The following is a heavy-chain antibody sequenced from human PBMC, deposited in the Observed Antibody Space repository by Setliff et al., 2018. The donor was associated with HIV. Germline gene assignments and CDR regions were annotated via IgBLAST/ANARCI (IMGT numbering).Heavy chain of an antibody. CDR3: ATRLLGYSGLGY. J-gene: IGHJ4*02. V-gene: IGHV5-51*01. Sequence: GASLKISCKTSGYNFATYYITWVRQMPGKGLEWIGRINPGDSDTGYSPSFQGQVTISADKSISTTYLQWNSLKASDTAMYYCATRLLGYSGLGYWGQGTLVTVSS. D-gene: IGHD5-12*01. CDR1: GYNFATYY. CDR2: INPGDSDT.